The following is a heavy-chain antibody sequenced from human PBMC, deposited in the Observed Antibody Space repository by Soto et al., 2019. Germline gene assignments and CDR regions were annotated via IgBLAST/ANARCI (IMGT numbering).Heavy chain of an antibody. V-gene: IGHV3-23*01. D-gene: IGHD2-21*02. Sequence: EVQLLESGGGLVQPGGSLRLSCAASGLTFNSYAMTWDRQAPGRGLERVSGVDGSGFTSYHADSVKGRFTISRDNSKNTLYLQMNSLRAEDTAVYYCATALGLYCGGDCFDAFDVWGQGAMVSVSS. J-gene: IGHJ3*01. CDR3: ATALGLYCGGDCFDAFDV. CDR1: GLTFNSYA. CDR2: VDGSGFTS.